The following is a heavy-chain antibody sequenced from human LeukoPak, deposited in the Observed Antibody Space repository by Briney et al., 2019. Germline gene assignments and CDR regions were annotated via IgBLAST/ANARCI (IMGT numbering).Heavy chain of an antibody. CDR3: ARGLQLERRGPYYFDY. CDR1: GFTFSSYS. D-gene: IGHD1-1*01. Sequence: GGSLRLSCAASGFTFSSYSMNWVRQAPGKGLEWVSSISSSSSYIYYADSVKGRFTISRDNAKNSLYLQMNSLRAEDTAVYYCARGLQLERRGPYYFDYWGQGTLVTVSS. CDR2: ISSSSSYI. V-gene: IGHV3-21*01. J-gene: IGHJ4*02.